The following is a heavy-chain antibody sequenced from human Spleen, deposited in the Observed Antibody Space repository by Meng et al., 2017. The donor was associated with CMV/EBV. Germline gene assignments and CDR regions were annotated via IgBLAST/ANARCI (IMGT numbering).Heavy chain of an antibody. D-gene: IGHD5-18*01. J-gene: IGHJ4*02. CDR2: ISDSGDSP. CDR1: GFTFKSYA. Sequence: GGSLRLSCTASGFTFKSYAMTWVRQAPGKGLEWISLISDSGDSPYYADSVKGRFIISRDNSKNMVYLQMKSLRADDTARYYCAKTLNGYGGEDSWGQGTLVTVS. CDR3: AKTLNGYGGEDS. V-gene: IGHV3-23*01.